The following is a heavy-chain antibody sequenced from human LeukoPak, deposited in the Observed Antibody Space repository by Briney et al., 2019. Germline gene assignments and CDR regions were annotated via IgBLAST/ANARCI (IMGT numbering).Heavy chain of an antibody. D-gene: IGHD3-22*01. Sequence: SETLSLTCSVSGGSISSYYWSWIRQPPGKGLEWIGYIYYSGSTNYNPSLKSRVTISVDTSKNQFSLKLSSVTAADTAVYYCARRMYYYDSSGYGGYWLDPWGQGTLVTVSS. CDR1: GGSISSYY. CDR2: IYYSGST. V-gene: IGHV4-59*08. CDR3: ARRMYYYDSSGYGGYWLDP. J-gene: IGHJ5*02.